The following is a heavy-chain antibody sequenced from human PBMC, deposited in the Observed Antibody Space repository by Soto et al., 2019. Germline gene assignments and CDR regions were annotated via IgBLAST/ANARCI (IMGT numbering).Heavy chain of an antibody. CDR3: ARDSRSSNWWSGMDV. V-gene: IGHV3-53*01. J-gene: IGHJ6*02. D-gene: IGHD6-13*01. Sequence: GGSLRLSCAASGFTVSSNYMNWVRQAPGKGLEWVSVIYSGGSTYYADSVKGRFTTSRDNSKNTLYLQMNSLRAEDTAVYYCARDSRSSNWWSGMDVWGQGTTVTVSS. CDR2: IYSGGST. CDR1: GFTVSSNY.